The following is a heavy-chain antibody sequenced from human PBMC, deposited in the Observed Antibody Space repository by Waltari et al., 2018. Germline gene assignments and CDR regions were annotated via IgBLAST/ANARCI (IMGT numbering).Heavy chain of an antibody. Sequence: QVQLVQSGAEVKKPGSSVKVSCKASGGTFSSYAISWVRQAPGQGLEWMGGSIPIFGTANYAQKFQGRVTITTDESTSTAYMELSSLRSEDTAVYYCASHARGSSSWGSPFDYWGQGTLVTVSS. V-gene: IGHV1-69*05. D-gene: IGHD6-13*01. CDR2: SIPIFGTA. CDR1: GGTFSSYA. CDR3: ASHARGSSSWGSPFDY. J-gene: IGHJ4*02.